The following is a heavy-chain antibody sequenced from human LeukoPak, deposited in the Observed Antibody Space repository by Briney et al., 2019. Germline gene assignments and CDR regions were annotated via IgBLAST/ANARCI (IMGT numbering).Heavy chain of an antibody. D-gene: IGHD4-17*01. Sequence: GGSLRLSCAASGFSFSSYEMNWVRQAPGKGLEWVSSISSTSSYIYYADSVKGRFTISRDNTKNSVYLQMNNLRAEDTAVYFCASPHDYGDYTFDFDNWGQGTLVTVSS. CDR1: GFSFSSYE. CDR3: ASPHDYGDYTFDFDN. V-gene: IGHV3-21*01. J-gene: IGHJ4*02. CDR2: ISSTSSYI.